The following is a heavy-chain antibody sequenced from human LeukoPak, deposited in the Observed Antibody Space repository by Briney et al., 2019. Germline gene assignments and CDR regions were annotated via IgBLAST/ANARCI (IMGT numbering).Heavy chain of an antibody. CDR1: GYTFTSYA. CDR2: INTDTGSP. D-gene: IGHD2-15*01. CDR3: VRGGYGPNYFDA. J-gene: IGHJ5*02. Sequence: ASEKVSCKASGYTFTSYAMNWVRQAPGQGLEWMGWINTDTGSPTYAPGFTGRFVFSLNTAVNTAYLHIGSLKAADTALYYCVRGGYGPNYFDAWGQGTLVTVSS. V-gene: IGHV7-4-1*01.